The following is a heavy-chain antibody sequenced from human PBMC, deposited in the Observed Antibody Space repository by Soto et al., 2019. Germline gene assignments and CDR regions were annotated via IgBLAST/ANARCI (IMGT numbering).Heavy chain of an antibody. Sequence: PSGTLFPTCTFSGCSLRRGGFYLGWVRQHPGKGLEWIGYIYYSGSTYYNPSLKSRVTISVDTSKNQFSLKLSSVTAADTAVYYCARRYSSSSLFDPWGQGTLVTVSS. D-gene: IGHD6-13*01. V-gene: IGHV4-31*03. CDR1: GCSLRRGGFY. CDR3: ARRYSSSSLFDP. J-gene: IGHJ5*02. CDR2: IYYSGST.